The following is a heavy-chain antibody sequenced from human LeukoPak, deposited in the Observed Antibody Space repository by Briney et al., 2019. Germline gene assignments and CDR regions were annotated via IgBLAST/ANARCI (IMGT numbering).Heavy chain of an antibody. Sequence: PSETLSLTCAVYGGSFSGYYWSWIRQPPGKGLEWIGEINHSRRTHYNPSLKSRVTISVDTSKNQFSLKLISVTAADTAVYYCASRKLGNDYWGQGTLVTVSS. D-gene: IGHD7-27*01. V-gene: IGHV4-34*01. CDR3: ASRKLGNDY. CDR1: GGSFSGYY. J-gene: IGHJ4*02. CDR2: INHSRRT.